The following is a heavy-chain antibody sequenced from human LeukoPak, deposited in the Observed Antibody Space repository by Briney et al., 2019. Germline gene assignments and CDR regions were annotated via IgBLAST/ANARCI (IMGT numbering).Heavy chain of an antibody. Sequence: GGSLRLSCAASGFTFSSYVMHWVRQAPGKGLEWVAFISYDGSNKYYADSVKGRFTISRDNSKNTLYLQMNNLRAEDTAVYYCARVTGYMIEDYFDYWGQGTLVTVSS. V-gene: IGHV3-30*03. J-gene: IGHJ4*02. CDR2: ISYDGSNK. CDR1: GFTFSSYV. CDR3: ARVTGYMIEDYFDY. D-gene: IGHD3-22*01.